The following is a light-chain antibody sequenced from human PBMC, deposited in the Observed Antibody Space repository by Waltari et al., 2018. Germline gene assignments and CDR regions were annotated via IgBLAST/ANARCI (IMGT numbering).Light chain of an antibody. J-gene: IGLJ2*01. V-gene: IGLV3-19*01. CDR1: SLRRYY. CDR3: LSRDTSSTRL. CDR2: GQD. Sequence: SSELTHDPAVSVALGQTVRITCQGDSLRRYYASWYQQRPGQAPILVLYGQDNRPSGIPDRFSGSTSGNTASLTITGAQAEDEADCYCLSRDTSSTRLFGGGTRLTV.